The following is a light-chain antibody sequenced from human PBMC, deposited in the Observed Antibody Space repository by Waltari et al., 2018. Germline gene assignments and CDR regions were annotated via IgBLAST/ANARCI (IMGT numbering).Light chain of an antibody. J-gene: IGLJ1*01. CDR1: SSDVGAYDY. CDR3: SSFTTSSTQV. CDR2: EVS. V-gene: IGLV2-14*01. Sequence: QSALTQPASVSGSPGHPITISCTGTSSDVGAYDYVSWYQQYPGKAPKRMIFEVSNRPSGASIRFSGSKSGNTASLTISGLLPEDEADYYCSSFTTSSTQVFGTGTKVTVL.